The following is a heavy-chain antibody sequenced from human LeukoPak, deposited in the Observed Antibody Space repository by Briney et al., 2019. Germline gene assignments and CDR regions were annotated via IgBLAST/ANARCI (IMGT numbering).Heavy chain of an antibody. CDR2: IIPVLGTT. J-gene: IGHJ6*03. D-gene: IGHD3-10*01. CDR1: GGTFSRYA. CDR3: ATSGGDYYYYSLDV. V-gene: IGHV1-69*13. Sequence: SVKVSCKASGGTFSRYAISWVRQAPGQGLEWMGGIIPVLGTTNYAQTFQNKVTTTADESTSTTYMELSSLTSEDTAVYYCATSGGDYYYYSLDVWGKGTPVTISS.